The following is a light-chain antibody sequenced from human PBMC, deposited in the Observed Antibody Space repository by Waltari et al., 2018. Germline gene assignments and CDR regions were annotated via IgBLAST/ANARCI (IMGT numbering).Light chain of an antibody. CDR3: QQGSILPLT. CDR1: GSVSNY. CDR2: DPA. Sequence: EVVLTQSPVTLSFAAGERATLSCRASGSVSNYLAWYQQKPGQSPSLLIFDPAKRATGIPARFSGSGYGTDFTLTINNLEAEDFALYYCQQGSILPLTFGGGTKVEI. V-gene: IGKV3-11*01. J-gene: IGKJ4*02.